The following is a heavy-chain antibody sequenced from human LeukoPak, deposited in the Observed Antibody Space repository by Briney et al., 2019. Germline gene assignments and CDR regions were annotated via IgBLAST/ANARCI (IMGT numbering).Heavy chain of an antibody. CDR3: ARGSSVGAGFPVGMDV. Sequence: AAVKVSCKASGYTFIDYYLHWVRQAPGQGVEWMVWINPYSGGTKYAQKFQGRVTMTRDTSISTVYMELSRLRSDDTAVYYCARGSSVGAGFPVGMDVWGQGTTVTVSS. V-gene: IGHV1-2*02. CDR1: GYTFIDYY. J-gene: IGHJ6*02. D-gene: IGHD1-26*01. CDR2: INPYSGGT.